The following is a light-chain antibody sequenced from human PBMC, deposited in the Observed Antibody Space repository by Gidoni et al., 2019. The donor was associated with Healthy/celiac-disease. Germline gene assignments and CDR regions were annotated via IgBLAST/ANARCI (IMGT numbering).Light chain of an antibody. CDR1: SSNIGAGYD. CDR3: QSYDSSLSGYV. Sequence: QSVLTQPPSVSGAPGQRVTISCPGSSSNIGAGYDVHWYQQLPGTAPKLLIYGNSNRPSGVPDRFSGSKSGTSASLAITGLQAEDEADYYCQSYDSSLSGYVFGTGTKVXV. CDR2: GNS. V-gene: IGLV1-40*01. J-gene: IGLJ1*01.